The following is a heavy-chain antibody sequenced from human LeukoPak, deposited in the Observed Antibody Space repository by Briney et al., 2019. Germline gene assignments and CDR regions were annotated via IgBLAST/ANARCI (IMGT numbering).Heavy chain of an antibody. D-gene: IGHD4-23*01. CDR3: ARADGGIDY. V-gene: IGHV4-59*12. CDR1: GGSISSYY. CDR2: IYYSGST. J-gene: IGHJ4*02. Sequence: KPSETLSLTCTVSGGSISSYYWSWIRQPPGKGLEWIGYIYYSGSTNYNPSLKSRVTISVDRSKNQFSLKLSSVTAADTAVYYCARADGGIDYWGQGTLVTVSS.